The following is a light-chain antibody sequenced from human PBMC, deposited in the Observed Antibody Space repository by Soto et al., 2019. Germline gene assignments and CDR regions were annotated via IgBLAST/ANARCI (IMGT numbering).Light chain of an antibody. CDR1: QNIFSY. Sequence: DIQMTQSPSSLSASVGDRVTITCRASQNIFSYLNWYQQKPGKAPNPLIYAASNLQSGVPSRFSGSGSGTDFTLTISSLQSEDFALYYCQQYNDWPLTFGQGTTGDIK. J-gene: IGKJ1*01. V-gene: IGKV1-39*01. CDR3: QQYNDWPLT. CDR2: AAS.